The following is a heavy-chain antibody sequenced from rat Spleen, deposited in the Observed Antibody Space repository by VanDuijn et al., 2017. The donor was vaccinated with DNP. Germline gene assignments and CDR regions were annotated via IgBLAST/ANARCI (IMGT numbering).Heavy chain of an antibody. CDR3: TRDGPYYSSSPYGIDV. Sequence: QVQLKESGPGLVQPSETLSLTCTVSGFSLPNYSVSWVRQPSGKGPEWMGRMWFDGDTAYNSGLKSRLSFSRDTSKNQVFLKMNSLQSDDTGTYYCTRDGPYYSSSPYGIDVWGQGTSVTVSS. CDR2: MWFDGDT. V-gene: IGHV2-63*01. J-gene: IGHJ4*01. D-gene: IGHD1-2*01. CDR1: GFSLPNYS.